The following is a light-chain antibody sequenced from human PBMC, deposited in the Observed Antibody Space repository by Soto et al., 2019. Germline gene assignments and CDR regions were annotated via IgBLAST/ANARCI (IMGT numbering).Light chain of an antibody. Sequence: EIVMTQSPGTLSVSPGARATLSCRAGQGVTTNFAWYQQKSGQSPRLLIYDVSIRATGVPARFSGTVSETDFTLTISGLQSEDAAVYVGQQYNNWPFSFGQGTRLEIK. CDR3: QQYNNWPFS. J-gene: IGKJ5*01. V-gene: IGKV3-15*01. CDR1: QGVTTN. CDR2: DVS.